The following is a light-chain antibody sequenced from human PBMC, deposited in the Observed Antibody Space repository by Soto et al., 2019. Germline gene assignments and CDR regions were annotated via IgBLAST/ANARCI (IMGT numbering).Light chain of an antibody. J-gene: IGKJ1*01. V-gene: IGKV3-15*01. CDR1: QSVKTN. CDR3: HQYDDWPPWT. Sequence: EVVMTQFPATLSVSPGERVTLSCWASQSVKTNVAWYQQKPGQAPRLVIYGAFTRATGVPARFSGSGSGTEFTITISSLQSEDFAVYYCHQYDDWPPWTFGQGTKVDIK. CDR2: GAF.